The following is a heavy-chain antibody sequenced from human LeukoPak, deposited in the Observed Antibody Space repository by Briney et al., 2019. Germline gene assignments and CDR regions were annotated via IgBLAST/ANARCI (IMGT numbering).Heavy chain of an antibody. CDR2: ISGSGGST. V-gene: IGHV3-23*01. Sequence: GGSLRLSCAASGFTFSSYAMSWVRQAPGKGLEWVSAISGSGGSTYYADSVKGRFTISRDNSKNMLYLQMNSLRAEDTAVYYCAKDTHRRLGNFDYWGQGTLVTVSS. CDR1: GFTFSSYA. J-gene: IGHJ4*02. CDR3: AKDTHRRLGNFDY. D-gene: IGHD3-16*01.